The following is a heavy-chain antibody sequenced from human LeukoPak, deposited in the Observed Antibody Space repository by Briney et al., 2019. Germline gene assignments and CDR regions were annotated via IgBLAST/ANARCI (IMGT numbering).Heavy chain of an antibody. D-gene: IGHD3-10*01. V-gene: IGHV3-21*01. Sequence: GGSLRLSCAASGFTFSDQSMNWVSQAPGKGLEWVSSISANSLHIFYADSVKGRFTISRDNAKNSLYLQMNNLRVEDTAVYYCVGPDSQFDCWGQGTLVTVSS. CDR3: VGPDSQFDC. CDR1: GFTFSDQS. J-gene: IGHJ4*02. CDR2: ISANSLHI.